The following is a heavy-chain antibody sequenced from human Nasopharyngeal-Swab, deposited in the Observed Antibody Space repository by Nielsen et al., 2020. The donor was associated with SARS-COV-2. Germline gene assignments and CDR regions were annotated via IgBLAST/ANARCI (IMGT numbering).Heavy chain of an antibody. J-gene: IGHJ3*02. D-gene: IGHD4-17*01. V-gene: IGHV3-48*03. CDR3: ARDDYGDYEDAFDI. Sequence: VRQAPGKGLEWVSYISSSGSTIYYADSVKGRFTISRDNAKNSLYLQMNSLRAEDTAVYYCARDDYGDYEDAFDIWGQGTMVTVSS. CDR2: ISSSGSTI.